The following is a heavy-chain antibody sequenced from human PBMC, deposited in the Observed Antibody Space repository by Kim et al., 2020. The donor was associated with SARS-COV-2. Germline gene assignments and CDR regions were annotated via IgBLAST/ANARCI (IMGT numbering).Heavy chain of an antibody. J-gene: IGHJ4*02. V-gene: IGHV3-23*01. CDR2: TIGSDGST. CDR1: GLTFSSYA. CDR3: AIRLAVAGTIDY. Sequence: GGSLRLSCVASGLTFSSYAMNWVRQAPGKGLEWVSSTIGSDGSTWYADSVKGRFTISRDNSKNTLNLQMNSLRAEDTAIYYCAIRLAVAGTIDYWGQGT. D-gene: IGHD6-19*01.